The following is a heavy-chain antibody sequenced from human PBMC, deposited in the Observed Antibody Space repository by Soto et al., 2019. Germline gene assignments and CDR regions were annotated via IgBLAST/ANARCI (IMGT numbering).Heavy chain of an antibody. J-gene: IGHJ2*01. V-gene: IGHV3-53*02. Sequence: EVQLVETGGGLIQPGGSLRLSCAASGFTVSSHYMSWVRQGPGKGLEWVSVIYSGGSTHYADSVKGRFTISRDNSKNTLYLQMNSLRAEDTAVYYCARDQVGYSSSWTYWYFDLWGRGTLVTVSS. CDR3: ARDQVGYSSSWTYWYFDL. CDR1: GFTVSSHY. D-gene: IGHD6-13*01. CDR2: IYSGGST.